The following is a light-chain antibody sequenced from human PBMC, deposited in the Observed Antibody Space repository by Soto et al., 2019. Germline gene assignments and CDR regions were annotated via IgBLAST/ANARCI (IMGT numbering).Light chain of an antibody. CDR1: QSISRW. J-gene: IGKJ1*01. V-gene: IGKV1-5*01. CDR2: DGF. CDR3: QQYHTSWT. Sequence: DIQMTQSPSTLSASVGDRVTITCRASQSISRWLAWYQQKPGKAPNLLIHDGFSLESGVPSRCSGSGSGTEFTLTITSLQPDDFATYYCQQYHTSWTFGQGTRVEI.